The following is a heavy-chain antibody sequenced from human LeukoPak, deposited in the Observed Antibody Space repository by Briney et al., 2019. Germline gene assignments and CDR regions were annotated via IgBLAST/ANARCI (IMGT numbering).Heavy chain of an antibody. V-gene: IGHV5-10-1*01. CDR1: EYNFINSL. Sequence: GESLKISCKCSEYNFINSLINWVRQVPGKGLEWVGRIDPSDSYTSFSPSFQDHVNISVDSFNTTAYLGWSSLKASDTAMYYCARRPMRRALDIWGQGTMVTVSS. CDR2: IDPSDSYT. D-gene: IGHD6-6*01. CDR3: ARRPMRRALDI. J-gene: IGHJ3*02.